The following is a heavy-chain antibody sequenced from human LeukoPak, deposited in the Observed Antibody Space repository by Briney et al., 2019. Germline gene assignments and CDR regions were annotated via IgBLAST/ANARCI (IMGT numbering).Heavy chain of an antibody. CDR1: GLTFNDYS. CDR2: INSRGKTI. CDR3: ASLYYGAADY. V-gene: IGHV3-11*01. D-gene: IGHD4-17*01. J-gene: IGHJ4*02. Sequence: SGGSLRLSCSASGLTFNDYSMSWIRQAPGKGLEWVSCINSRGKTIYYADSVKGRFTISRDNAKSSLYLQMNSLRAEDTAVYYCASLYYGAADYWGQGTLVTVSS.